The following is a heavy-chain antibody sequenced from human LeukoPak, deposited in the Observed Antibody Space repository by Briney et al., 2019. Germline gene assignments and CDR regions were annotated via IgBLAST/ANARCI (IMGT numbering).Heavy chain of an antibody. CDR3: ARARYSSSSRAFDI. Sequence: SETLSLTCTVSGGSISNYHWSWIRQPPGKGLEWIGYIYYRGSTSYNPSLMRRVTMSVDTSKNQFSLRLSSVTAADTAVYYCARARYSSSSRAFDIWGQGTVVTVSS. J-gene: IGHJ3*02. CDR2: IYYRGST. V-gene: IGHV4-59*12. D-gene: IGHD6-6*01. CDR1: GGSISNYH.